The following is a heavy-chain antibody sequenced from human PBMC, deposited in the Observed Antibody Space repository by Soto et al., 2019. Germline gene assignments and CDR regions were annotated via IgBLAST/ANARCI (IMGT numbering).Heavy chain of an antibody. Sequence: SLRLSCAASGFTFSSYGMHWVRQAPGKGLEWVAVISYDGSNKYYADSVKGRFTISRDNSKNTLYLQMNSLRAEDTAVYYCAKAYSSSDGMDVWGQGTTVTVSS. CDR2: ISYDGSNK. J-gene: IGHJ6*02. CDR1: GFTFSSYG. D-gene: IGHD6-6*01. CDR3: AKAYSSSDGMDV. V-gene: IGHV3-30*18.